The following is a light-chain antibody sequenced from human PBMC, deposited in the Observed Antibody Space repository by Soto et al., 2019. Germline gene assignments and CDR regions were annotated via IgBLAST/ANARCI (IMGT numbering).Light chain of an antibody. CDR1: QTIYNY. Sequence: DIQMTQYPSSLSASVGDRVTITCRASQTIYNYLNWYQQKPGKAPKLLIYAASTLQGGVPSRFSGSGSGTDFTLTISSLQPEDFATYFCQQLHGYPITFGQGTRLEI. CDR2: AAS. J-gene: IGKJ5*01. CDR3: QQLHGYPIT. V-gene: IGKV1-39*01.